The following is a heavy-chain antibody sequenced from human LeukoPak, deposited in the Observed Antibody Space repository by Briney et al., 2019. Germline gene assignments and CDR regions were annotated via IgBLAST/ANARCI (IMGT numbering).Heavy chain of an antibody. CDR1: GFTFSSYA. V-gene: IGHV3-23*01. J-gene: IGHJ3*02. D-gene: IGHD2-8*01. CDR3: AKDLDGVGRKAFDI. CDR2: ISGSGGST. Sequence: GGSLRLSCAASGFTFSSYAMSWVHQAPGKGLEWVSGISGSGGSTYYAASVKGRFTISRDNSKNTLYLQMNSLRAEDTAVYYCAKDLDGVGRKAFDIWGQGTMVTVSS.